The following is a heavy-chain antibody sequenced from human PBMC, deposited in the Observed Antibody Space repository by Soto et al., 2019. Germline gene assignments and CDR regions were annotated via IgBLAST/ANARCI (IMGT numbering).Heavy chain of an antibody. Sequence: QLQLQESGSGLVKPSQTLSLTCAVSGGSISSGGYSWSWIRQPPGKGLEWIGYIYHSGSTYYNPSLKSRVTISVDRSKNQFSLKLSSVTAADTAVYYCARGTTYYYDSSGYYSGPSFDYWGQGTLVTVSS. D-gene: IGHD3-22*01. CDR3: ARGTTYYYDSSGYYSGPSFDY. CDR2: IYHSGST. V-gene: IGHV4-30-2*01. J-gene: IGHJ4*02. CDR1: GGSISSGGYS.